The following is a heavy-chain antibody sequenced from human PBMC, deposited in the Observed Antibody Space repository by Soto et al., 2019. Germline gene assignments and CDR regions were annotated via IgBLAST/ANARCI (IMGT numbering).Heavy chain of an antibody. Sequence: GGSLRLSCAASGFTFSSYWMSWVRQAPGKGLEWVANIKQDGSEKYYVDSVKGRFTISRDNAKNSLYLQMNSLRAEDTAVYYCARDAGDDYGLIDAFDIWGQGTMVTVSS. D-gene: IGHD4-17*01. CDR2: IKQDGSEK. CDR1: GFTFSSYW. CDR3: ARDAGDDYGLIDAFDI. V-gene: IGHV3-7*01. J-gene: IGHJ3*02.